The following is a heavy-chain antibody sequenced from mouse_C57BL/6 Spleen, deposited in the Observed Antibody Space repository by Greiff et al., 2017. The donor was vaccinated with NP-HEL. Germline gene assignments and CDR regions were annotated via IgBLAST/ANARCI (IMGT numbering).Heavy chain of an antibody. CDR3: ARSNSNGYAMDY. CDR1: GYTFTDYN. CDR2: INPNNGGT. J-gene: IGHJ4*01. Sequence: EVQLQQSGPELVKPGASVKIPCKASGYTFTDYNMDWVKQSHGKSLEWIGDINPNNGGTIYNQKFKGKATLTVDKSSSTAYMGLRSLTSEDTAVYYCARSNSNGYAMDYWSQGTSVTVSS. V-gene: IGHV1-18*01. D-gene: IGHD2-5*01.